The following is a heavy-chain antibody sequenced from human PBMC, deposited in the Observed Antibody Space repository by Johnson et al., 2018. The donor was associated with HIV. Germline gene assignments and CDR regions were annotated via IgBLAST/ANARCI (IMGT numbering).Heavy chain of an antibody. CDR3: VSSAQWSGWPPGAFDI. D-gene: IGHD6-19*01. J-gene: IGHJ3*02. CDR1: GFTFTDHY. CDR2: TRNKAHSYTT. Sequence: VLLVESGGGLVQPGGSLRLSCAASGFTFTDHYMDWVRQAPGKGLEWVGRTRNKAHSYTTEYAASVKGRFTISRDDSKNSLYLQMNSLKSEDTAVYYCVSSAQWSGWPPGAFDIWGQGTMVTVSS. V-gene: IGHV3-72*01.